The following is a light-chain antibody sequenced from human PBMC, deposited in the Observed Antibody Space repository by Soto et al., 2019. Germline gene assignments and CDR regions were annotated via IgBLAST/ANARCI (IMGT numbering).Light chain of an antibody. V-gene: IGLV1-44*01. CDR1: SSNMGRNF. CDR2: TND. CDR3: AAWDDSLNGPV. J-gene: IGLJ2*01. Sequence: QSVVTQPPSASGTPGQRVTISCSGSSSNMGRNFVNWYQHLPGTAPKVLIYTNDQRPSGVPDRFSGSKSGTSASLAISGLQREDEADYYCAAWDDSLNGPVFGGGTQLTVL.